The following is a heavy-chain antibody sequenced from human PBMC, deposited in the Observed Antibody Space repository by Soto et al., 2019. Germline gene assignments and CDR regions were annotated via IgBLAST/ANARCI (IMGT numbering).Heavy chain of an antibody. D-gene: IGHD1-7*01. CDR2: ISYDGSNK. J-gene: IGHJ6*02. CDR3: ARGGTFDRLYYYGMDV. V-gene: IGHV3-30-3*01. Sequence: GGSLRLSCAASGFTFSSYAMHWVRQAPGKGLEWVAVISYDGSNKYYADSVKGRFTISRDNSKNTLYLQMNSLRAEDTAVYYCARGGTFDRLYYYGMDVWGQGTTVTVSS. CDR1: GFTFSSYA.